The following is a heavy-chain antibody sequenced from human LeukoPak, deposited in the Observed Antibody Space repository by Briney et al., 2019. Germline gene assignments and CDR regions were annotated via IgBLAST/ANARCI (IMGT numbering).Heavy chain of an antibody. D-gene: IGHD1-26*01. CDR1: GFTFNRRG. CDR3: FARGGIFYFDY. CDR2: ISYDGSNK. Sequence: GGSLRLSCAASGFTFNRRGMHWVRQAPGKGLEWVAVISYDGSNKYYADSVKGRFTISRDNFKNTLYLQMNSLRAEDTAVYYCFARGGIFYFDYWGQGTLVTVSS. V-gene: IGHV3-30*19. J-gene: IGHJ4*02.